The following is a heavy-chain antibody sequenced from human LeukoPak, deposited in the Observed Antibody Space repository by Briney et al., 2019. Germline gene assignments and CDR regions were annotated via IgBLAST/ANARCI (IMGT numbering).Heavy chain of an antibody. Sequence: SQTLSLTCDISGDTVSSNIAAWNWIRQSPSRGIEWLGRTYYRSKWYYDYAVSVKSRITISPDTSKNQFSLQLNSVTADDTAVYYCARGFALDFWGQGTMVTVSS. CDR2: TYYRSKWYY. CDR3: ARGFALDF. CDR1: GDTVSSNIAA. J-gene: IGHJ3*01. V-gene: IGHV6-1*01.